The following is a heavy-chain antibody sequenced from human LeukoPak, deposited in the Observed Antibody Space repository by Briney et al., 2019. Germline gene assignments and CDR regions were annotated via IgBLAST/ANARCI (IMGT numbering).Heavy chain of an antibody. CDR2: ISYDGSNK. CDR3: AREGCSGGSCWYCGGDCFDGRDAFDI. CDR1: GFTFSSYA. Sequence: PGGSLRLSCAASGFTFSSYAMHWVRQAPGKGLERVAVISYDGSNKYYADSVKGRFTISRDNAKNSLYLQMNSLRAEDTAVYYCAREGCSGGSCWYCGGDCFDGRDAFDIWGQGTMVTVSS. J-gene: IGHJ3*02. V-gene: IGHV3-30-3*01. D-gene: IGHD2-15*01.